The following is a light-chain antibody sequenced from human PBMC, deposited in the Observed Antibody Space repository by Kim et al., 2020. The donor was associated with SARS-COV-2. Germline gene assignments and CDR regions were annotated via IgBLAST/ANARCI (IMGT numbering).Light chain of an antibody. V-gene: IGKV1-17*01. CDR1: QDIRND. CDR3: LQHNSYPIT. CDR2: GAS. Sequence: AAGGDRVIITCRASQDIRNDLGWYQQNPVRAPKRLIYGASSLQSGVPSRFSATGSGTEFTLTISSLQPEDFATYFCLQHNSYPITFGQGTRLEIK. J-gene: IGKJ5*01.